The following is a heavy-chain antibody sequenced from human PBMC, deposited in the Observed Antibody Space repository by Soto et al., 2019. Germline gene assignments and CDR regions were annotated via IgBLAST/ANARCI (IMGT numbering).Heavy chain of an antibody. J-gene: IGHJ4*02. D-gene: IGHD2-2*01. CDR2: VNPGYRST. Sequence: VQLVQSGAEVKKPGASVRVSCKASGYTFINYYIHCVRQAPGQGLDWMGAVNPGYRSTNYAQKFQGRLTMTSDTSTTTVYMEVSSLTSEDTAVYYCVRTESECRTAGCSYYVDSWGQGTLVTVSS. V-gene: IGHV1-46*03. CDR3: VRTESECRTAGCSYYVDS. CDR1: GYTFINYY.